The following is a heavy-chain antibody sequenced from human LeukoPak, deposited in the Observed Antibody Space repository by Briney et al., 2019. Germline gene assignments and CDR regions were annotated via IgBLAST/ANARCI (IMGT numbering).Heavy chain of an antibody. Sequence: SETLSLTCVVSGYSISNDYYWGWIRQPPGKGLEWIGNIYHSGGSYYNPSLKSRVTILVDTSKNQFSLKLSSVTAADTAVYYCAKAGTTGIHHWFDPWGQGNLVTVSS. CDR3: AKAGTTGIHHWFDP. CDR1: GYSISNDYY. CDR2: IYHSGGS. V-gene: IGHV4-38-2*01. J-gene: IGHJ5*02. D-gene: IGHD1-1*01.